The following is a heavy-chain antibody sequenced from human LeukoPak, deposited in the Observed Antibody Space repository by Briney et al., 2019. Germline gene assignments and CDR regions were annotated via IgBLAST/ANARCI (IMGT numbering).Heavy chain of an antibody. CDR3: VKVGAGLNLEYCSGGICYGNSLDI. CDR2: ISGSGGST. J-gene: IGHJ3*02. Sequence: GGSLRLSCAASGFTFSSYGMSWVRQAPGKGLEWVSAISGSGGSTYYADSVKGRFTTSRDNSKNMVFLQTNSLRVEDTAVYYCVKVGAGLNLEYCSGGICYGNSLDIWGQGTMVTVSS. D-gene: IGHD2-15*01. V-gene: IGHV3-23*01. CDR1: GFTFSSYG.